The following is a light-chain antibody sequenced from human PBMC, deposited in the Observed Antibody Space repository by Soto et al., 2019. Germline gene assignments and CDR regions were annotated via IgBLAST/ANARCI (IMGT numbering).Light chain of an antibody. Sequence: DIQMTQSPSTLSASVGDRVTITCRASQSISILLAWYQQRPGKAPKLLIYDASSLESGVPSRFSGSGSGTEFTLTISSLQPDDFATYYCQQYNGLFGQGSKVEI. CDR1: QSISIL. CDR2: DAS. CDR3: QQYNGL. V-gene: IGKV1-5*01. J-gene: IGKJ1*01.